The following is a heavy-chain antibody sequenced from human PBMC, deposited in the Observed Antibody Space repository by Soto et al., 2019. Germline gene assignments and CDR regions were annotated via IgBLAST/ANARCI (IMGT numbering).Heavy chain of an antibody. CDR1: SGSISSYY. CDR2: IYYSGST. V-gene: IGHV4-59*01. CDR3: ERGLKWFGELHLGNRAFDI. J-gene: IGHJ3*02. Sequence: SETLSLTCTVSSGSISSYYWSWIRQPPGKGLEWIGYIYYSGSTNYNPSLKSRVTISVDTSKNQFSLKLSSVTAADTDVYYCERGLKWFGELHLGNRAFDIWGPGTMV. D-gene: IGHD3-10*01.